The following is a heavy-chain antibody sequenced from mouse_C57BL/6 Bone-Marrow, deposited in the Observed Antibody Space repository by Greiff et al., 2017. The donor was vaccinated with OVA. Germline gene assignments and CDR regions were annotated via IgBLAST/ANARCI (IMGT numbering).Heavy chain of an antibody. V-gene: IGHV1-64*01. CDR2: IHPNSGST. D-gene: IGHD1-1*01. J-gene: IGHJ2*01. CDR3: ARAPRYGYFDY. CDR1: GYTFTSYW. Sequence: QVQLQQPGAVLVKPGASVKLSCKASGYTFTSYWMHWVKQRPGQGLEWIGMIHPNSGSTNYNEKFKSKATLTVDKSSSTAYMQLSSLTSEDSAVYYCARAPRYGYFDYWGQGTTLTVSS.